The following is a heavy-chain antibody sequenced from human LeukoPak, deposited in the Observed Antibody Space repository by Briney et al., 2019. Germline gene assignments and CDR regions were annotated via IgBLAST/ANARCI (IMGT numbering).Heavy chain of an antibody. CDR2: INSDGSST. CDR1: GFTFSSYW. CDR3: TSIPGD. D-gene: IGHD7-27*01. V-gene: IGHV3-74*01. Sequence: PGGSLRLSCAASGFTFSSYWMHWVRQAPGKGLVWVSRINSDGSSTGYADSVRGRFTVSRDNAKNTLYLQMNSLRAEDTAVYYCTSIPGDWGQGTLVTVSS. J-gene: IGHJ4*02.